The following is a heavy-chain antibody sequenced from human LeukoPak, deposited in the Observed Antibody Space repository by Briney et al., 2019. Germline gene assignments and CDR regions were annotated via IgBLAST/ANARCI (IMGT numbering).Heavy chain of an antibody. J-gene: IGHJ4*02. CDR2: IYSGGST. CDR3: ARQPRGPFRRVFDY. CDR1: GFTVSSNY. Sequence: PGGSLRLSCAASGFTVSSNYMSWVRQAPGKGLEWVSVIYSGGSTYYADSVKGRFTISRDNSKNTLYLQMNSLRAEDTAVYYCARQPRGPFRRVFDYWGQGTLVTVSS. V-gene: IGHV3-66*04. D-gene: IGHD5-12*01.